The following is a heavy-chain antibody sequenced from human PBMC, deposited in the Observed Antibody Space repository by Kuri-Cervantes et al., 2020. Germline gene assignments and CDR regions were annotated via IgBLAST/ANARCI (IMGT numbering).Heavy chain of an antibody. D-gene: IGHD3-22*01. CDR3: AKGGLYYYDSSGLPR. CDR2: ISGSGGST. Sequence: GGSLRLSCAASGFTFSSYAMSWVRQAPGKGLEWVSAISGSGGSTYYADSVKGRFTVSRDNSKNTLYLQMNSLRAEDTAVHYCAKGGLYYYDSSGLPRWGQGTLVTVSS. J-gene: IGHJ4*02. CDR1: GFTFSSYA. V-gene: IGHV3-23*01.